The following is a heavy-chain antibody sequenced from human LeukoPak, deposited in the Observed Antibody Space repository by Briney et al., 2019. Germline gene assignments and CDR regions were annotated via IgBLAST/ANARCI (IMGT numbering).Heavy chain of an antibody. Sequence: ASVKVSCKASGYTFTGYYMHWVRQAPGQRLEWMGWINPNSGGTNYAQKFQGRVTMTRDTSISTAYMELSRLRSDDTAVYYCARAPKYCSSTSCFHFDYWGQGTLVTVSS. D-gene: IGHD2-2*01. J-gene: IGHJ4*02. CDR3: ARAPKYCSSTSCFHFDY. CDR1: GYTFTGYY. V-gene: IGHV1-2*02. CDR2: INPNSGGT.